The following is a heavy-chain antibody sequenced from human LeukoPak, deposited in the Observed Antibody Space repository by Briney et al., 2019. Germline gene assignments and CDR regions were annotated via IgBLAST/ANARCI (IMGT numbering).Heavy chain of an antibody. J-gene: IGHJ4*02. Sequence: GGSLRLSCAGSGFTFSSYAMRWVRQAPGKGLEGVSAISGSGGSTYYEDCVNGRFTISRDNSKNTLYLQMNSLRAEDTAVYYCAKDHCSGGSCYGIYWRKGPLLTVSS. CDR2: ISGSGGST. V-gene: IGHV3-23*01. D-gene: IGHD2-15*01. CDR1: GFTFSSYA. CDR3: AKDHCSGGSCYGIY.